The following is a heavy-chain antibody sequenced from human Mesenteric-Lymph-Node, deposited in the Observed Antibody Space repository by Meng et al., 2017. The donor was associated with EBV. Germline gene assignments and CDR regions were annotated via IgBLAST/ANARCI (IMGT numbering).Heavy chain of an antibody. V-gene: IGHV4-4*02. D-gene: IGHD3-9*01. Sequence: QIQLQRWGPGLGEPSGTRSLICAAYCGAINTTNWWIWVRQSPGKGLELIGEIYHRGNNNYNPSLMSRAAISADTSKNQFSLKLNSVTAADTAVYYCARAGGLTGFPHGAFDLWSPGTLVTVSS. CDR2: IYHRGNN. CDR1: CGAINTTNW. J-gene: IGHJ4*02. CDR3: ARAGGLTGFPHGAFDL.